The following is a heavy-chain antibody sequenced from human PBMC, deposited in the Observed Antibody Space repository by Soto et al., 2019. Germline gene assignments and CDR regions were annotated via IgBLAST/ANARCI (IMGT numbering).Heavy chain of an antibody. CDR3: ARHEEVATIKTPYFDY. Sequence: QLQLQESGPGLVKPSETLSLTCTVSGGSISSSSYYWGWIRQPPGKGLEWIGSIYYSGSTYYNPSLKSRVTISVDTSKNQFSLKLSSVTAADTAVYYCARHEEVATIKTPYFDYWGQGTLVTVSS. D-gene: IGHD5-12*01. CDR2: IYYSGST. V-gene: IGHV4-39*01. J-gene: IGHJ4*02. CDR1: GGSISSSSYY.